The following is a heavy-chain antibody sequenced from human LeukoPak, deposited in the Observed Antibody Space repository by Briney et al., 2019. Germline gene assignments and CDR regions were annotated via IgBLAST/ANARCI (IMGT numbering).Heavy chain of an antibody. D-gene: IGHD3-3*01. CDR2: IKQDGSEK. CDR1: GFTFSSYW. Sequence: PGGSLRLSCAASGFTFSSYWMSWVRQAPGKGLXXXXNIKQDGSEKYYVDSVKGRFTISRDNAKNSLYLQMNSLRAEDTAVYYCAREGFWSGPNWFDPWGQGTLVTVSS. V-gene: IGHV3-7*01. CDR3: AREGFWSGPNWFDP. J-gene: IGHJ5*02.